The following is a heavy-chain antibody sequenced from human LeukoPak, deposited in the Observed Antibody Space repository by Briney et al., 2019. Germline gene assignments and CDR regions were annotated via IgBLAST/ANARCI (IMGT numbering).Heavy chain of an antibody. CDR1: GFTFDDYA. Sequence: GRSLRLSCAASGFTFDDYAMHWVRQAPGEGLEWVSGISWNSGSIGYADSVKGRFTISRDNAKNSLYLQMNSLRAEDTAVYYCARGLYSSSWYWYYWGQGTLVTVSS. CDR2: ISWNSGSI. J-gene: IGHJ4*02. CDR3: ARGLYSSSWYWYY. D-gene: IGHD6-13*01. V-gene: IGHV3-9*01.